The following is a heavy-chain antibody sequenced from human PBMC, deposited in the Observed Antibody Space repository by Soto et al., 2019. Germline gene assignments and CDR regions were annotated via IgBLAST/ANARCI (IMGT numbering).Heavy chain of an antibody. D-gene: IGHD3-16*01. CDR2: IYWDDDK. J-gene: IGHJ4*02. CDR3: AHSGVANYGWGY. V-gene: IGHV2-5*02. CDR1: GFSLSNSGVG. Sequence: QITLKESGPTLVQPTQPLTLTCTFSGFSLSNSGVGVGWIRQPPGKALEWLALIYWDDDKRYSPSLKSRLTITQDTAKNHVVLTMTTMDPVYPATSYCAHSGVANYGWGYWGQGTLVTVAS.